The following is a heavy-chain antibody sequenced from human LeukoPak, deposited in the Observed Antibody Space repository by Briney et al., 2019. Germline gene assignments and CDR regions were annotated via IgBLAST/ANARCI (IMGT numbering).Heavy chain of an antibody. V-gene: IGHV4-39*07. CDR1: GGXXSSSXXX. CDR2: XXYSGST. Sequence: SGGXXSSSXXXXXXXRXXXXXGLXWXXXXXYSGSTYYNPSLKSRVTISVDTSKNQFSLKLSSVTAADTAVYYCARSLGYYYDSSGYRWFDPWGQGTLVTVSS. J-gene: IGHJ5*02. D-gene: IGHD3-22*01. CDR3: ARSLGYYYDSSGYRWFDP.